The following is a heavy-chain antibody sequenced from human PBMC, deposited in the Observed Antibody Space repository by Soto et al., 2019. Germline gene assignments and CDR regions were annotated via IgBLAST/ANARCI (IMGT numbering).Heavy chain of an antibody. D-gene: IGHD6-19*01. CDR3: ARIIAVAGIVRGWFDP. J-gene: IGHJ5*02. V-gene: IGHV2-26*01. CDR1: GFSLSNARMG. Sequence: QVTLKESGPVLVKPTETLTLTCTVSGFSLSNARMGVSWIRQPPGKALEWLAHIFSNDEKSYSTSLKSRLTTYKDTSNRQVVLTMTNMDPVDTATYYCARIIAVAGIVRGWFDPWGQGTLVTVSS. CDR2: IFSNDEK.